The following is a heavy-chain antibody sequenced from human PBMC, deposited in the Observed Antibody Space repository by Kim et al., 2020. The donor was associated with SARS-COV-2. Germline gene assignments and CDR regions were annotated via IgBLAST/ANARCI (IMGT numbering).Heavy chain of an antibody. Sequence: GGSLRLSCAASGFTFSASHIHWVRQASGRGLEWVGRITDKARSYATAYAASRKGRFTISRDDSGNMAYLQMTSLKTEDTAVYYCTRAAGFDDWGQGTLVTVSS. CDR2: ITDKARSYAT. J-gene: IGHJ4*02. V-gene: IGHV3-73*01. CDR1: GFTFSASH. D-gene: IGHD2-15*01. CDR3: TRAAGFDD.